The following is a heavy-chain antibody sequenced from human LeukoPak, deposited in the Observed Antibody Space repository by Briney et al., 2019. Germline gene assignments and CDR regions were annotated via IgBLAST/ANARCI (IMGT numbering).Heavy chain of an antibody. CDR2: TYYRSKWYN. Sequence: SQTLSLTCAISGDSVSSNNGAWNWIRQSPSRGLEWLGRTYYRSKWYNDYAESLISRITISPVTSKNQFSLQLYSVTPEDTAVYYCARDVGTTGWHAFDYWGQGTLVTVSS. J-gene: IGHJ4*02. D-gene: IGHD3-9*01. CDR3: ARDVGTTGWHAFDY. CDR1: GDSVSSNNGA. V-gene: IGHV6-1*01.